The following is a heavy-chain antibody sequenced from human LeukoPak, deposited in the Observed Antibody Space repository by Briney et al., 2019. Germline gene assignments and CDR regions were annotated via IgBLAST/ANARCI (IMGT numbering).Heavy chain of an antibody. V-gene: IGHV3-30*02. CDR3: AKDFGAKYCSSTSCWGDY. Sequence: GGSLRLSCAASGFTFSSYGMHWVRQAPGKGLEWVAFIRYDGSNKYYADSVKGRFTISRDNSKNTLYLQMNSLRAEDTAVYYRAKDFGAKYCSSTSCWGDYWGQGTLVTVSS. CDR1: GFTFSSYG. D-gene: IGHD2-2*01. J-gene: IGHJ4*02. CDR2: IRYDGSNK.